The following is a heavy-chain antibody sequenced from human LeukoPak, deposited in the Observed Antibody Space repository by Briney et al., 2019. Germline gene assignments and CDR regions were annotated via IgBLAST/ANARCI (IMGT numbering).Heavy chain of an antibody. J-gene: IGHJ5*02. V-gene: IGHV1-69*06. D-gene: IGHD3-10*01. Sequence: ASVKVSCKASGGTFSNYAISWVRQAPGQGLEWMGGIIPIFGTANYAQKFRGRVTITADKSTSTAYMELSSLKSEDTAMYYCANSPDSGGLGPWGQGTLVTVSS. CDR3: ANSPDSGGLGP. CDR2: IIPIFGTA. CDR1: GGTFSNYA.